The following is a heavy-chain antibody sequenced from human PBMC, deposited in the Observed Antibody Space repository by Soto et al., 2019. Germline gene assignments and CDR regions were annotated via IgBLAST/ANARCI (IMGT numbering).Heavy chain of an antibody. CDR2: ISSSSSYI. D-gene: IGHD2-15*01. CDR1: GFTFSSYS. V-gene: IGHV3-21*01. CDR3: ARVPGGYGYYYYGMDV. Sequence: GGSLRLSCAASGFTFSSYSMNWVRQAPGKGLEWVSSISSSSSYIYYADSVKGRFTISRDNAKNSLYLQMNSLRAEDTAVYYCARVPGGYGYYYYGMDVWGQGTTVTVSS. J-gene: IGHJ6*02.